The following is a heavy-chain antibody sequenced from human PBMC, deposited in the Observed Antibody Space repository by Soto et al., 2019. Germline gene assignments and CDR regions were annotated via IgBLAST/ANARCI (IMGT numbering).Heavy chain of an antibody. J-gene: IGHJ6*02. V-gene: IGHV4-4*07. CDR2: IYTSGST. Sequence: QVQLQESGPGLVKPSETLSLTCTVSGGSISSYYWSWIRQPAGKGLEWIGRIYTSGSTNYNPSLKSRVTMSVDTSKNQFSLKLSSVTAADTAVYYCARSATYYYGSGSSYYYYGMDVWGQGTTVTVSS. CDR3: ARSATYYYGSGSSYYYYGMDV. CDR1: GGSISSYY. D-gene: IGHD3-10*01.